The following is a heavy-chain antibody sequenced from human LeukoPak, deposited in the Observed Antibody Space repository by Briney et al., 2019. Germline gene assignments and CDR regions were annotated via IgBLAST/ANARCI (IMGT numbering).Heavy chain of an antibody. CDR2: LYSGDTT. CDR3: ARVNRGAYDS. D-gene: IGHD5-12*01. Sequence: GGSLRLSCAASGFIVSSNYMTWVRQAPGKGLEWISVLYSGDTTYYADSVKGRFSISRDNSNNTLYLQMNSLRAEDTAVYYCARVNRGAYDSWGQGTLVTVSS. V-gene: IGHV3-53*01. J-gene: IGHJ5*02. CDR1: GFIVSSNY.